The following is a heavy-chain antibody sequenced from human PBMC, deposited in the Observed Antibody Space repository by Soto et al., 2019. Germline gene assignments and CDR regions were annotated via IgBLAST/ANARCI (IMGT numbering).Heavy chain of an antibody. D-gene: IGHD6-13*01. J-gene: IGHJ6*02. CDR1: GFTFSSYA. V-gene: IGHV3-30-3*01. Sequence: GGSLRLSCAASGFTFSSYAMHWVRQAPGKGLEWVAVISYDGSNKYYADSVKGRFTISRDNSKNTLYLQMNSLRAEDTAVYYCARGVYSSWYTINPGGGYYYYGMDVWGQGTTVTVSS. CDR3: ARGVYSSWYTINPGGGYYYYGMDV. CDR2: ISYDGSNK.